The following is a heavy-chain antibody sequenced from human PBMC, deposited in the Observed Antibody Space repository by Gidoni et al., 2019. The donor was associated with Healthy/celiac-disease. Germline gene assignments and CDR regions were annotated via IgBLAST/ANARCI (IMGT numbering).Heavy chain of an antibody. Sequence: GLEWVAFIRYDGSNKYYADSVKGRFTISRDNSKNTLYLQMNSLRAEDTAVYYCAKDTDSSGWYGQPFDYWGQGTLVTVSS. V-gene: IGHV3-30*02. CDR3: AKDTDSSGWYGQPFDY. D-gene: IGHD6-19*01. J-gene: IGHJ4*02. CDR2: IRYDGSNK.